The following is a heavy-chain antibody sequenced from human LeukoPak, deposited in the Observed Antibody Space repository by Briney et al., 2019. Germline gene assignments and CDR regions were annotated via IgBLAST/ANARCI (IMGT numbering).Heavy chain of an antibody. D-gene: IGHD4-17*01. CDR3: AKYGDFDY. CDR2: ISGSGGST. V-gene: IGHV3-23*01. Sequence: PGGSLRLSCAASVFTFSSYAMSWVRQAPGKGLEWVSAISGSGGSTYYAASVKARVTISRHNSKNTLYLQMNSLRAEETAVYYCAKYGDFDYWGQGTLVTVSS. CDR1: VFTFSSYA. J-gene: IGHJ4*02.